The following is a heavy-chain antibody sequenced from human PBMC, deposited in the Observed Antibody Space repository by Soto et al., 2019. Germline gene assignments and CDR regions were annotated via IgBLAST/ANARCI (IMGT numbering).Heavy chain of an antibody. Sequence: QVQLVQSGAEVKKPGSSVKVSCKASGGTFSTYTINWVRQAPGHGLEWMGRIVPLLDVTNNAQRFQGRVTITADKSTSTVYMELTSLTSQDTAVYYCARDSGTVGYDDSWGQGTLVTVSS. V-gene: IGHV1-69*08. CDR2: IVPLLDVT. CDR3: ARDSGTVGYDDS. J-gene: IGHJ4*02. D-gene: IGHD3-10*01. CDR1: GGTFSTYT.